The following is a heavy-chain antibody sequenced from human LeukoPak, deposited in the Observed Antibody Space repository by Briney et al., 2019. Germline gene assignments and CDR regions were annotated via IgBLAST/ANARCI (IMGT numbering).Heavy chain of an antibody. Sequence: ASVKVSCKASGYTFTSYYMHWVRQAPGQGLEWMGIINPSGGSTSYAQKFQGRVTMTRDTSTSTVYMELSSLRSEDTAVYYCASDRTPRVGYYYMDVWGKGTTVTVSS. V-gene: IGHV1-46*01. CDR2: INPSGGST. CDR1: GYTFTSYY. J-gene: IGHJ6*03. CDR3: ASDRTPRVGYYYMDV. D-gene: IGHD1-14*01.